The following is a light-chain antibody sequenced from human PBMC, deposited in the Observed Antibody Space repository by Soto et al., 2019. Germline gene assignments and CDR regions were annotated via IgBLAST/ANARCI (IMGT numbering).Light chain of an antibody. V-gene: IGLV8-61*01. Sequence: QAVVTQEPSFSVSPGRTVTPTCGLTSGSVSTSNYPSWYQQTPGQAPRTLIYSTNTRSSGVPDRFSGSILGNKAALTITGAQADDESDYYCVLYLGSGIWEFGGGTKLTVL. CDR1: SGSVSTSNY. CDR3: VLYLGSGIWE. J-gene: IGLJ2*01. CDR2: STN.